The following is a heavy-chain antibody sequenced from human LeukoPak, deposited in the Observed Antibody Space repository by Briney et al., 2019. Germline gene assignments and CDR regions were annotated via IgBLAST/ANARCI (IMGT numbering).Heavy chain of an antibody. CDR1: GGTFSSYA. Sequence: ASVKVSCKASGGTFSSYAISWVRQAPGQGLEWMGGIIPIFGTANHAQKFQGRVTITADESTSTAYMELSSLRSEDTAVYYCAREVSPQKLRYSGGGWFDPWGQGTLVTVSS. CDR2: IIPIFGTA. V-gene: IGHV1-69*01. CDR3: AREVSPQKLRYSGGGWFDP. D-gene: IGHD3-9*01. J-gene: IGHJ5*02.